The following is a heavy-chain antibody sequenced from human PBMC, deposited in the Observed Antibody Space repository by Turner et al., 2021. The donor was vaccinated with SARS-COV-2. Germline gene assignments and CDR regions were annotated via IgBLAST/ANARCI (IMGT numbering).Heavy chain of an antibody. CDR2: ISGSGGTT. D-gene: IGHD3-22*01. CDR3: AKADRVMIVVVITLFDY. CDR1: GFTFSSYA. Sequence: EVQLLESGGGLVQPGGSLRLSCAASGFTFSSYAMSWVRQAAGRGLEWVSAISGSGGTTYYADSVKGRFTISRDNSKNNLFLQMNSLRAEDTAVYYCAKADRVMIVVVITLFDYWGQGTLVTVSS. V-gene: IGHV3-23*01. J-gene: IGHJ4*02.